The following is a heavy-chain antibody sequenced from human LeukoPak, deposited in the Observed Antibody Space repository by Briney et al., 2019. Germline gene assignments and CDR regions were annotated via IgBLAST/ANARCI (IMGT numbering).Heavy chain of an antibody. Sequence: PGGSLRLSCAASGFTFSSYDMWWVRQAPGKGLEWVSGISASGHRTYYADSVKGRFTISRDNSKNTLYLQMNSLRAEDTAVYYCAKERSSGWPFGYWGQGTLVTVSS. D-gene: IGHD6-19*01. CDR1: GFTFSSYD. CDR2: ISASGHRT. J-gene: IGHJ4*02. CDR3: AKERSSGWPFGY. V-gene: IGHV3-23*01.